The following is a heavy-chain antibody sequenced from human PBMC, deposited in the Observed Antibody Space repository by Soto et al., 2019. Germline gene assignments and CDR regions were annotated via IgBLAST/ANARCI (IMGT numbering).Heavy chain of an antibody. D-gene: IGHD2-21*01. J-gene: IGHJ6*03. CDR2: IIPIFGTA. V-gene: IGHV1-69*01. CDR3: ARGAIGLLVFDGFFSHEGRDV. Sequence: SVKVSCKASGGTFSSYAISWVLQAPGQGLEWMGGIIPIFGTANYAQKFQGRVTITADESTSTAYMEMSSLRSEDTAVYYCARGAIGLLVFDGFFSHEGRDVSCKGTSVT. CDR1: GGTFSSYA.